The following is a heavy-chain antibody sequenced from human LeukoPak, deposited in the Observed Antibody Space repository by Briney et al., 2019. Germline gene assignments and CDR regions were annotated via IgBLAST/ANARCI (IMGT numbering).Heavy chain of an antibody. J-gene: IGHJ3*02. CDR1: GFTFSSYG. Sequence: GRSLRLSCVASGFTFSSYGMHWVRQAPGKGLEWVAVISNDGSDKYYADSVKGRFTISRDNSKNTLYLQMNSLRAEDTAVYYCAKGRGAFDIWGQGTMDRVSS. V-gene: IGHV3-30*18. CDR3: AKGRGAFDI. CDR2: ISNDGSDK.